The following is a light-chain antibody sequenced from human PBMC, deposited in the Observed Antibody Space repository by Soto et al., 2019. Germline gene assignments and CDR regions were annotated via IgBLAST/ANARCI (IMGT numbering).Light chain of an antibody. CDR1: SSDVGGYNY. V-gene: IGLV2-14*01. J-gene: IGLJ3*02. CDR3: SSYTSCSTRV. Sequence: QSVLTQPASVSGSPGQSITISCTGTSSDVGGYNYVSWYQQHPGKAPKLMIYEVSNRPSGVSNRFSGSKSGNTASLTISGLQAEDEADYYCSSYTSCSTRVFGGGTKPTVL. CDR2: EVS.